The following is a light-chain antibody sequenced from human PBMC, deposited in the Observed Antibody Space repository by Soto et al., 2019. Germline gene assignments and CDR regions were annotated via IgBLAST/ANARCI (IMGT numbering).Light chain of an antibody. J-gene: IGKJ4*01. V-gene: IGKV3-15*01. Sequence: EIVMTQSPATLSVSPGERATLSCRASQSVYTTLAWYQQRPGQAPRLLIYSASTRATGIPARFSGSGSGTEFTLTISSLQYEDFAVYYCQQYNKWPLTFGGGTTVEIK. CDR3: QQYNKWPLT. CDR2: SAS. CDR1: QSVYTT.